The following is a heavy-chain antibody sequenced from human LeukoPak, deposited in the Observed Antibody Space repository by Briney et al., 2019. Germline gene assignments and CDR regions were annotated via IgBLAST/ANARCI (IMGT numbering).Heavy chain of an antibody. CDR1: GYSFTSYW. J-gene: IGHJ5*02. CDR3: ARAEEGAVAGYNWFDP. Sequence: GESLKISCKGPGYSFTSYWIGWVRQMPGKGLEWMGIIYPGDSDTRYSPSFQGQVTISADKSISTAYLQWSSLKASDTAMYYCARAEEGAVAGYNWFDPWGQGTLVTVSS. D-gene: IGHD6-19*01. CDR2: IYPGDSDT. V-gene: IGHV5-51*01.